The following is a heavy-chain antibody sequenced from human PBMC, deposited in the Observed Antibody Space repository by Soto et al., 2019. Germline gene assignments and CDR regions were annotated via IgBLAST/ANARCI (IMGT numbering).Heavy chain of an antibody. CDR2: IYYSGST. Sequence: SETLSLTCSVSGDPISSDYWSWIRQPPGKGLEWIGYIYYSGSTNYNPSLKSRVTISVDTSKNQFSLKLSSVTAADTAVYYCARVGWDCSGGSCYDNWFDPWGQGTLVTVS. V-gene: IGHV4-59*01. CDR1: GDPISSDY. CDR3: ARVGWDCSGGSCYDNWFDP. D-gene: IGHD2-15*01. J-gene: IGHJ5*02.